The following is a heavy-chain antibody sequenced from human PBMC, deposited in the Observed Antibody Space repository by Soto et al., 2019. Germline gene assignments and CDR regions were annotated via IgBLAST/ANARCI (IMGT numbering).Heavy chain of an antibody. J-gene: IGHJ6*02. CDR1: GFTFSSYA. CDR3: ARDLNRGRSGYYGMDV. CDR2: ISGSGGST. V-gene: IGHV3-23*01. Sequence: GGSLRLSCAASGFTFSSYAMSWVRQAPGKGLEWVSAISGSGGSTYYADSVKGRFTISRDNSKNTLYLQMNSLRAEDTAVYYCARDLNRGRSGYYGMDVWGQGTTVTVSS.